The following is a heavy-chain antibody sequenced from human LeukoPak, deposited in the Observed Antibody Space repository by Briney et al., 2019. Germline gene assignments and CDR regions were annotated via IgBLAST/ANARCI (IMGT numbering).Heavy chain of an antibody. V-gene: IGHV3-30*02. J-gene: IGHJ4*02. CDR1: GFTFSSYG. CDR2: IRYDGSNK. CDR3: AKELGGYNYYYSNFDY. D-gene: IGHD3-16*01. Sequence: GGSLRLSCAASGFTFSSYGMHWVRQAPGKGLEWVAFIRYDGSNKYYADSVKGRFTISRDNSKNMLYLQMNSLRAEDTAVYYCAKELGGYNYYYSNFDYWGQGTLVTVSS.